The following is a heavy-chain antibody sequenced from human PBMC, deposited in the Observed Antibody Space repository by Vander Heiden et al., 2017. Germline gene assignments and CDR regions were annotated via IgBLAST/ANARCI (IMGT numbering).Heavy chain of an antibody. J-gene: IGHJ4*02. CDR2: ISPSGKDT. V-gene: IGHV3-23*01. Sequence: EVQKLESGGGLLQPEGSLRLSCAASGFTFSTYAMCWVRQAPGKGLEFVSSISPSGKDTSYADSVKGRFPISRDNSKNTLYLQMNSLRVDDTAIYYCTTDPNWPLDSWGQGTLVTVSS. CDR3: TTDPNWPLDS. CDR1: GFTFSTYA. D-gene: IGHD7-27*01.